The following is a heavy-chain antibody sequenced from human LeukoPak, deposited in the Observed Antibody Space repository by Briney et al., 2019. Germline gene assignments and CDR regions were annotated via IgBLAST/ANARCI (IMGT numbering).Heavy chain of an antibody. V-gene: IGHV4-61*02. J-gene: IGHJ6*03. D-gene: IGHD2-2*01. CDR1: GGSISSGSYY. CDR3: ARASSRYCSSTSCYDYYYYYYLDV. Sequence: PSETLSLTCTVSGGSISSGSYYWSWIRQPAGKGLEWIGRIYTSGSTNYNPSLKSRVTISVDTSKNQFSLKLSSVTAADTAVYHCARASSRYCSSTSCYDYYYYYYLDVWGKGTTVTVSS. CDR2: IYTSGST.